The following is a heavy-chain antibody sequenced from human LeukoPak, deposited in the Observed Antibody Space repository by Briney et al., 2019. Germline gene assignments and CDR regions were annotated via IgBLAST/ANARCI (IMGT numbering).Heavy chain of an antibody. CDR2: IYTSGST. D-gene: IGHD1-26*01. Sequence: SETLSLSCTVSGGSISSYYWSWIRQPAGKGLEWIGRIYTSGSTNYNASLKSRVSMSVDTSKNQFSLKLSSVTAADTAVFYCARENSGSYREFDYWGQGTLVTVSS. CDR3: ARENSGSYREFDY. J-gene: IGHJ4*02. V-gene: IGHV4-4*07. CDR1: GGSISSYY.